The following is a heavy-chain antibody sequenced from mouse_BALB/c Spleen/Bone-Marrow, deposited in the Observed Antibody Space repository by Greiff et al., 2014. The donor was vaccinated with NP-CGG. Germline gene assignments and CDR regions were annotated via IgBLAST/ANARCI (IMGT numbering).Heavy chain of an antibody. Sequence: VQLKESGAELVKPGASVKLSCTASGFNIKDTYMHWVKQRPEQGLEWIGRIDPANGNTKYDPKFQGKATITADTSSNTAYLQLSSLTSEDTAAYYCARYYYAIDVWGPGTSVTVSS. CDR3: ARYYYAIDV. CDR1: GFNIKDTY. V-gene: IGHV14-3*02. J-gene: IGHJ4*01. CDR2: IDPANGNT.